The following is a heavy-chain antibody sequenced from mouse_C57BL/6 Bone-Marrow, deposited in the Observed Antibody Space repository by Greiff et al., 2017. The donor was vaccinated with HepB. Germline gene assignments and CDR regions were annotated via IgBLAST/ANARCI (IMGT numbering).Heavy chain of an antibody. V-gene: IGHV5-17*01. CDR3: AREGYDTFYYAMDY. Sequence: VQLKESGGGLVKPGGSLKLSCAASGFTFSDYGMHWVRQAPEKGLEWVAYISSGSSTIYYADTVKGRFTISRDNAKNTLFLQMTSLRSEDTAMYYCAREGYDTFYYAMDYWGQGTSVTVSS. CDR2: ISSGSSTI. J-gene: IGHJ4*01. CDR1: GFTFSDYG. D-gene: IGHD2-2*01.